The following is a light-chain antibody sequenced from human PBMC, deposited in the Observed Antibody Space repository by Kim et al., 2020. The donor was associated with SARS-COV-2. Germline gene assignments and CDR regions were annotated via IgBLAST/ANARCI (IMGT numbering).Light chain of an antibody. CDR3: SSYTSSRYV. CDR1: SSDVGGYNY. V-gene: IGLV2-14*03. Sequence: QSALTQPASVSGSPVQSITISCTGTSSDVGGYNYVSWYQQHPGKAPKLMIYDVSNRPSGVSNRFSGSKSGNTASLTISGLQAEDEADYYCSSYTSSRYVFGTGTKVTVL. J-gene: IGLJ1*01. CDR2: DVS.